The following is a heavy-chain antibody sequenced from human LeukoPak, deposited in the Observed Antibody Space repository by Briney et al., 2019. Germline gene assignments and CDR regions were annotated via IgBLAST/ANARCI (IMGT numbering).Heavy chain of an antibody. CDR3: ARDIEQWLVFGAFDI. CDR1: GGSFSGYY. Sequence: SETLSLTCAVYGGSFSGYYWSWIRQPPGKGLEWIGEINHSGSTNYNPSLKSRVTISVDTSKNQFSLKLSSVTAADTAVYYCARDIEQWLVFGAFDIWGQGTMVTVSS. CDR2: INHSGST. J-gene: IGHJ3*02. D-gene: IGHD6-19*01. V-gene: IGHV4-34*01.